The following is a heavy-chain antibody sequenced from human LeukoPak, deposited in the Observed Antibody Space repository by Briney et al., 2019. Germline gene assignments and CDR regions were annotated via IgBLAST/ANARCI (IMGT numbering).Heavy chain of an antibody. V-gene: IGHV4-31*03. CDR2: IYYSGST. CDR1: GGSISSGGYY. D-gene: IGHD2-15*01. Sequence: SETLSLTCTVSGGSISSGGYYWSWIRQHPGKGLEWIGYIYYSGSTYYNPSLKSRVTISVDTSKNQFSLKLSSATAADTAVYYCARDRIEEGYCSGGSCPWYYYGMDVWGQGTTVTVSS. CDR3: ARDRIEEGYCSGGSCPWYYYGMDV. J-gene: IGHJ6*02.